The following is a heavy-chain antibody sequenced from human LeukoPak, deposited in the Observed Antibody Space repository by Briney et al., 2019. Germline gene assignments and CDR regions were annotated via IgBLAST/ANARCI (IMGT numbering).Heavy chain of an antibody. CDR1: GGSISSSSYY. V-gene: IGHV4-39*01. CDR3: STDFDY. Sequence: MASETLSLTCTVSGGSISSSSYYWGWIRQPPGKGLEWIGSIYYSGSTYYNPSLKSRVTISVDTSKNQFSLKLSSVTAADTAVYYCSTDFDYWGQGTLVTVSS. J-gene: IGHJ4*02. CDR2: IYYSGST.